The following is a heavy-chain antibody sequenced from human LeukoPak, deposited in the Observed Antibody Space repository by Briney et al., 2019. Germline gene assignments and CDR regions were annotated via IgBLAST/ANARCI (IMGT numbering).Heavy chain of an antibody. CDR3: TRASKDGYDY. V-gene: IGHV3-49*04. CDR2: IRSKAYGGTT. Sequence: PGGSLRPSCTASGFTFGDYAMSCVREGPGKGLEWVGFIRSKAYGGTTEYAASVKGRFTISRDDSKSIAYLQMNSLKTEDTAVYYCTRASKDGYDYWGQGTLVTVSS. D-gene: IGHD5-24*01. CDR1: GFTFGDYA. J-gene: IGHJ4*02.